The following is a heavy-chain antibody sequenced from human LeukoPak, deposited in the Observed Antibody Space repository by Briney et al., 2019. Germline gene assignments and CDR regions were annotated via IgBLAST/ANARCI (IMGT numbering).Heavy chain of an antibody. CDR3: ARDSSVYSSGYSVPY. D-gene: IGHD3-22*01. V-gene: IGHV3-69-1*01. Sequence: PGGSLRLSCAASGFIFSDYGMSWVRQAPGKGLEWVSSISSSSYIYYADSVKGRFTISRDNAKNSLYLQMNSLRAEDTAVYYCARDSSVYSSGYSVPYWGQGTLVTVSS. CDR1: GFIFSDYG. CDR2: ISSSSYI. J-gene: IGHJ4*02.